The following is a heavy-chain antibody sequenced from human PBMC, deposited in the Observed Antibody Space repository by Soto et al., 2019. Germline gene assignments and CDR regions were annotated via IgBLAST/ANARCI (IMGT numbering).Heavy chain of an antibody. J-gene: IGHJ6*02. Sequence: GGSLRLSCAASGFTFSSYAMSWVRQAPGKGLEWVSAISGSGCSTYYADSVKGRFTITRDNSKNTLYLQMNSLRAEDTAVYYCAKGQNWGSHYYYYYGMDVWGQGTTVTVSS. D-gene: IGHD7-27*01. CDR3: AKGQNWGSHYYYYYGMDV. CDR1: GFTFSSYA. CDR2: ISGSGCST. V-gene: IGHV3-23*01.